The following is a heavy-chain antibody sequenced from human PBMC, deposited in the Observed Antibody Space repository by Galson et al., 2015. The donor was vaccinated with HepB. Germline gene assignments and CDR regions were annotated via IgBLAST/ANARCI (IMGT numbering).Heavy chain of an antibody. D-gene: IGHD6-13*01. Sequence: SVKVSCKASGYTFTSYDINWVRQATGQGLEWMGWMNPNSGNTGYAQKFQGRVTMTRNTSISTAYMELSSLRSEDTAVYYCATDLPGIAAAGGYYWGQGTLVTVSS. CDR2: MNPNSGNT. J-gene: IGHJ4*02. V-gene: IGHV1-8*01. CDR3: ATDLPGIAAAGGYY. CDR1: GYTFTSYD.